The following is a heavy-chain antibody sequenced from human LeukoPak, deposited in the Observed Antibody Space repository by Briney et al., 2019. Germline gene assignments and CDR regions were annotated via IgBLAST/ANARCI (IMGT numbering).Heavy chain of an antibody. J-gene: IGHJ4*02. V-gene: IGHV1-69*05. Sequence: ASVKVSCKASGGTFRSYAISWVRQAPGQGLEWMGRIIPIFGTANYAQKFQGRVTITTDESTSTAYMELSSLRSEDTAVYYCARVGYSYGYLDYWGQGTLVTVSS. D-gene: IGHD5-18*01. CDR2: IIPIFGTA. CDR3: ARVGYSYGYLDY. CDR1: GGTFRSYA.